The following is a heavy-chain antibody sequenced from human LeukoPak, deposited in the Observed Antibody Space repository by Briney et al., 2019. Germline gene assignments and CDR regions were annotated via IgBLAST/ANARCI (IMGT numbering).Heavy chain of an antibody. J-gene: IGHJ3*02. Sequence: PSETLSLTCTVSNDSITRYYWTWIRQPPGKGLEYIGYVFYSGSTNYNPSLKSRITMSLDKSKNQFSLKLSSVTAADTAVYYCARDSYLTGYYMAFDIWGQGTVVTVSS. D-gene: IGHD3-9*01. CDR2: VFYSGST. V-gene: IGHV4-59*12. CDR3: ARDSYLTGYYMAFDI. CDR1: NDSITRYY.